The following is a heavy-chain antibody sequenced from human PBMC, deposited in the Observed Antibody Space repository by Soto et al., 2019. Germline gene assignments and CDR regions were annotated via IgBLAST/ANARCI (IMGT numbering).Heavy chain of an antibody. V-gene: IGHV1-69*13. Sequence: SVKVSCKASGGTFSSYAISWVRQAPGQGLEWMGGIIPIFGTANYAQKFQGRVTITADESTSTAYMELSSLRSEDTAVYYCASSRWSGYIFLLEYWGQGTLVTVSS. CDR3: ASSRWSGYIFLLEY. J-gene: IGHJ4*02. CDR2: IIPIFGTA. CDR1: GGTFSSYA. D-gene: IGHD3-3*01.